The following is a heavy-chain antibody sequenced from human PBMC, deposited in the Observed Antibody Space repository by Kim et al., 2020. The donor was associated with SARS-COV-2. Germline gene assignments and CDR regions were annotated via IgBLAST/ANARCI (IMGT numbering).Heavy chain of an antibody. Sequence: SETLSLTCTVSGGSISSYYWSWIRQPPGKGLEWIGYIYYSGSTNYNPSLKSRVTISVDTSKNQFSLKLSSVTAADTAVYYCARKDYGDYYFDYWGQGTLVTVSS. CDR2: IYYSGST. J-gene: IGHJ4*02. CDR1: GGSISSYY. CDR3: ARKDYGDYYFDY. D-gene: IGHD4-17*01. V-gene: IGHV4-59*13.